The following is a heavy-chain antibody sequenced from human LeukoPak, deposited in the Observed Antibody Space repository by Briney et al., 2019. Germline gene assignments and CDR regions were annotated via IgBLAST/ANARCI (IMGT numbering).Heavy chain of an antibody. D-gene: IGHD3-10*01. J-gene: IGHJ4*02. CDR2: INPDTGTT. Sequence: ASVKVSCKTSKDTFRDYNINWVRQAPGQGLEWLGWINPDTGTTSLAQKFQGRVTLTRDTAISTVSIEVTRLTSDDTAIYYCARGSGSNSPRYLKGDFWGQGTLLTVSS. V-gene: IGHV1-2*02. CDR1: KDTFRDYN. CDR3: ARGSGSNSPRYLKGDF.